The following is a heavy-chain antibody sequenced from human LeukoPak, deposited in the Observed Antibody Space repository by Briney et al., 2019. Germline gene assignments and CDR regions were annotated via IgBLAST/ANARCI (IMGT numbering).Heavy chain of an antibody. CDR1: GFTFSTYN. D-gene: IGHD6-19*01. Sequence: GGSLRLSCAASGFTFSTYNMNWVRQAPGKGLEWVSYISSSSSIIYYADSVKGRFTISRDNAKNSLYLQMNSLRDEDTAVCYCARWFSTGRGFFDYWGQGILVTVSS. V-gene: IGHV3-48*02. CDR3: ARWFSTGRGFFDY. CDR2: ISSSSSII. J-gene: IGHJ4*02.